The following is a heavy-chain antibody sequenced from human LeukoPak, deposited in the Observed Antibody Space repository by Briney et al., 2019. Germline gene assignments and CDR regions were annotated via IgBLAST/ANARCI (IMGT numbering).Heavy chain of an antibody. D-gene: IGHD5-18*01. Sequence: SQTRSLTCPISGDSASTNRAAWNWTLQSPSRGLEWLGRTYYRSELHNDYAVAVTSRQISSTNTSKNQFSVQLKSVTPEDTAGCYCARVLAGVGGYSFGMVDYWGQGTRVTVPS. CDR2: TYYRSELHN. V-gene: IGHV6-1*01. J-gene: IGHJ4*02. CDR3: ARVLAGVGGYSFGMVDY. CDR1: GDSASTNRAA.